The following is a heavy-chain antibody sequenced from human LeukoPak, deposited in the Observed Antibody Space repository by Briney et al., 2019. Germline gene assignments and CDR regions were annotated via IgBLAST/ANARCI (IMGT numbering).Heavy chain of an antibody. CDR3: ATILTGYGLKPLYGMDV. V-gene: IGHV1-24*01. Sequence: ASLKISCKVSGYTLIELSIYWGRHTPGKRLECMGDFYPENIETIYAQKFQGRVTMTEDTSTDRAYMELSRVRSEDTAVYYCATILTGYGLKPLYGMDVWGQGKTVTVSS. CDR2: FYPENIET. J-gene: IGHJ6*02. D-gene: IGHD3-9*01. CDR1: GYTLIELS.